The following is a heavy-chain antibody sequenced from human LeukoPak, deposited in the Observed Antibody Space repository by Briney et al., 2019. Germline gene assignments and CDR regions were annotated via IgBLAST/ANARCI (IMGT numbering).Heavy chain of an antibody. Sequence: GRSLRLSCAASGFTFSSYGMHWVRQAPGKGLEWVAVISYDGSNKYYADSVKGRFTISRDNSKNTLYLQMNSLRAEDTAVYYCAKDLPAAYFDYWGQGTLVTVSS. CDR3: AKDLPAAYFDY. CDR2: ISYDGSNK. D-gene: IGHD2-2*01. J-gene: IGHJ4*02. V-gene: IGHV3-30*18. CDR1: GFTFSSYG.